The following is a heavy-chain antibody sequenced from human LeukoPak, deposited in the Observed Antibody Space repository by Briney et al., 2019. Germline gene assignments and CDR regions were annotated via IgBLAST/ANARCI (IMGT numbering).Heavy chain of an antibody. J-gene: IGHJ5*02. CDR1: GGSVSSGTYY. D-gene: IGHD3-10*01. V-gene: IGHV4-61*02. CDR2: VYSSGRT. Sequence: SQTLSLTCTVSGGSVSSGTYYGSWIRQPAGKGLEWIGRVYSSGRTNYNPSLKSRGTISVDTSKNQFSLELSSLTAADTAVYYCARERLAMVRGVLPKEAWGWFDPWGQGTLVTVSS. CDR3: ARERLAMVRGVLPKEAWGWFDP.